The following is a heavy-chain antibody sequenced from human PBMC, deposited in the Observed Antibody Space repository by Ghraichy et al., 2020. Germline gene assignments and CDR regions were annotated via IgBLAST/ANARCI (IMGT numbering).Heavy chain of an antibody. Sequence: QTLSLTCTFSGFSLSTSGMCVSWIRQPPGKALEWLARIDWDDDKYYSTSLKTRLTISKDTSKNQVVLTMTNMDPVDTATYYCARIQSGYDYGFDYWGQGTLVTVSS. CDR1: GFSLSTSGMC. J-gene: IGHJ4*02. V-gene: IGHV2-70*11. D-gene: IGHD5-12*01. CDR2: IDWDDDK. CDR3: ARIQSGYDYGFDY.